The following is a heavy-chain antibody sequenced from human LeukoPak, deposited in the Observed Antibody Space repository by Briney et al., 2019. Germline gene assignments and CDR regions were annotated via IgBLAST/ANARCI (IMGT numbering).Heavy chain of an antibody. CDR1: GFTFSSYG. V-gene: IGHV3-33*01. CDR3: ARAAPFGVVTWTYYFDY. D-gene: IGHD3-3*01. J-gene: IGHJ4*02. Sequence: PGRSLRLSCAASGFTFSSYGMHWVRQAPGKGLEWVAGIWYDGSNTYYADSVKGRFTISRDNSKNTLYLQMNSLRAEDTAVYYCARAAPFGVVTWTYYFDYWGQGTLVTVSS. CDR2: IWYDGSNT.